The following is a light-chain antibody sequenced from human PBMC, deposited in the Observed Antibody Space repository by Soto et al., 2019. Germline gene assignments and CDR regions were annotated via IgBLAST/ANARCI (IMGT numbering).Light chain of an antibody. CDR1: SRDVGGYYY. V-gene: IGLV2-14*01. Sequence: QSVLKQPASVSGSPGQSITISCTGTSRDVGGYYYVSWYQQHPGKAPKFMIYDVSNRPSGVSNRFSGSKSGNTASLTISGLQAVDEADYYCCSYTTSNTRQIVFGTGTKVTVL. CDR2: DVS. CDR3: CSYTTSNTRQIV. J-gene: IGLJ1*01.